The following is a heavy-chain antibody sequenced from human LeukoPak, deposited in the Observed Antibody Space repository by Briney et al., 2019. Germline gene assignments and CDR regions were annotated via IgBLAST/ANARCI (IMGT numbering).Heavy chain of an antibody. V-gene: IGHV4-59*01. CDR2: IYYSGST. Sequence: PSETLSLTCTVSGGSISSYYWSWIRQPPGKGLEWIGYIYYSGSTNYNPSLKSRVTISVDTSKNQFSLKLSSVTAADTAVYYCAREGSGSYISDNAFDIWGQGTMVTVSS. D-gene: IGHD1-26*01. CDR1: GGSISSYY. CDR3: AREGSGSYISDNAFDI. J-gene: IGHJ3*02.